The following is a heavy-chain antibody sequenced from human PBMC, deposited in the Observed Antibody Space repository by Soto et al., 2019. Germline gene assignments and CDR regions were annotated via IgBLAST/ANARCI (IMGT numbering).Heavy chain of an antibody. V-gene: IGHV4-34*01. D-gene: IGHD3-9*01. J-gene: IGHJ6*02. CDR1: GGSFSGYY. Sequence: PSETLSLTCAVYGGSFSGYYWSWIRQPPGKGLEWIGEINHSGSTNYNPSLKSRVTISVDTSKNQFSLKLSSVTAADTAVYYCARGGTYYDILTERVTSGMDVWGQGTTVTVSS. CDR3: ARGGTYYDILTERVTSGMDV. CDR2: INHSGST.